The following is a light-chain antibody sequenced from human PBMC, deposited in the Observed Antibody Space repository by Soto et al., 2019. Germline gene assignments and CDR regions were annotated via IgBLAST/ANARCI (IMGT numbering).Light chain of an antibody. Sequence: QSALTQPGSVSGSPGQSITISCTGTSSDVGGYNYVSWYQQHPGKAPKLMIYDVSNRPSGVSNRFSGSKSGNTASLTISGLQAEDEADFYCSSYTSSSTLGVVFGGGTKLTVL. CDR2: DVS. CDR1: SSDVGGYNY. J-gene: IGLJ2*01. CDR3: SSYTSSSTLGVV. V-gene: IGLV2-14*01.